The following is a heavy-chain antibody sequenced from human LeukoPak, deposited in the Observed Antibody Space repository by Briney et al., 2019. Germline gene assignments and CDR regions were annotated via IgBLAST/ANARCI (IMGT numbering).Heavy chain of an antibody. J-gene: IGHJ3*02. CDR3: ARGPDRAEAFDI. CDR2: IYTSGST. CDR1: GGSISSGSYY. D-gene: IGHD3-10*01. Sequence: PSETLSLTCTVSGGSISSGSYYWSWIRQPAGKGLEWIGRIYTSGSTNYNPSLKSRVTISVDTSKNQFSLKLSSVTAADTAVYYCARGPDRAEAFDIWGQGTMVTVSS. V-gene: IGHV4-61*02.